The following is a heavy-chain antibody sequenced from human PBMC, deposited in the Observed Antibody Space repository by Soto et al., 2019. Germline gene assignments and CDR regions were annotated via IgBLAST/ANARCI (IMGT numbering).Heavy chain of an antibody. CDR1: GGTFSSYT. J-gene: IGHJ6*03. CDR2: IIPILGIA. CDR3: ARALYYDSYYYLDV. Sequence: QVQLVQSGAEVKKPGSSVKVSCKASGGTFSSYTISWVRQAPGQGLEWMGRIIPILGIANYAQKFQGRVTITADKSTSTAYMELSSLRSEDTAVYYCARALYYDSYYYLDVWGKGTTVPVSS. V-gene: IGHV1-69*02.